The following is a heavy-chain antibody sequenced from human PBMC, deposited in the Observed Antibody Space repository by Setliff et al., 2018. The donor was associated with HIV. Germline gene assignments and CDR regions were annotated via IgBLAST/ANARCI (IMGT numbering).Heavy chain of an antibody. J-gene: IGHJ4*02. V-gene: IGHV4-61*09. CDR1: SSISSGGYY. CDR2: VSTSGNT. Sequence: SETLSLTCSVSSSISSGGYYWTWIRQPAGKGLEWIGHVSTSGNTNYNPSLKSRITISLDTSKSHFSLKLHSVTAADAAVYYCARIKAFGSGSYPLDFWGQGTPVTVSS. D-gene: IGHD3-10*01. CDR3: ARIKAFGSGSYPLDF.